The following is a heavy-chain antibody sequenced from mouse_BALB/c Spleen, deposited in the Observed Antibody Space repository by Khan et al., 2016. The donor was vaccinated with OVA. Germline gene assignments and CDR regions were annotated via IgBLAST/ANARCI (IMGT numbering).Heavy chain of an antibody. CDR2: IIPSNDYT. J-gene: IGHJ3*01. D-gene: IGHD2-14*01. CDR3: VREGAYDRSDGWFAY. CDR1: GYTFTTYT. Sequence: QVQLKESGAELARPGASVKMSCKASGYTFTTYTIHWVKQRPGQGLEWIGYIIPSNDYTNYNQKFKDRATLTADKSSSTAYRQLSSLTSEDSAVYYCVREGAYDRSDGWFAYWGQGTLVTVSA. V-gene: IGHV1-4*01.